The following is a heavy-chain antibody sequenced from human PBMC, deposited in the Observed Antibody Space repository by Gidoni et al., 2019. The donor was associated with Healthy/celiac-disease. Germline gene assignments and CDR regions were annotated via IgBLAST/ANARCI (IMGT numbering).Heavy chain of an antibody. Sequence: QVQLVESGGGVVQPGRSLRLSCAASRFSFTTYAMHWVRQAPGKGLEWVAVISSDGVNTYYADSLKGRFSISRDNSKNTLYLQMNSLRPEDTAVYYCARDWTGYSGGCFEYWGQGTLVTVSS. CDR2: ISSDGVNT. V-gene: IGHV3-30-3*01. CDR1: RFSFTTYA. D-gene: IGHD5-12*01. CDR3: ARDWTGYSGGCFEY. J-gene: IGHJ4*02.